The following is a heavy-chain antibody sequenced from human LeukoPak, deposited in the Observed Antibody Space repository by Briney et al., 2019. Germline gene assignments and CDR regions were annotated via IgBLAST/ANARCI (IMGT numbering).Heavy chain of an antibody. D-gene: IGHD5-12*01. CDR2: ISSSGST. Sequence: SQTLSLTCTVSGDSISSGDYYWSWIRQPAGTGLEWIGRISSSGSTNYNPSLKSRVTMSVDTSKNQFSLKLSSVTAADTAVYYCARDGGYSGYDHYFDYWGQGTLVTVSS. CDR1: GDSISSGDYY. CDR3: ARDGGYSGYDHYFDY. J-gene: IGHJ4*02. V-gene: IGHV4-61*02.